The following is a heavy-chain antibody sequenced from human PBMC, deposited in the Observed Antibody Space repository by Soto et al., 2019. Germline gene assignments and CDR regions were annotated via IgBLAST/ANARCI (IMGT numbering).Heavy chain of an antibody. CDR2: IIPLFGTT. Sequence: QVQLVQSGAEVKRPGSSVKVSCKASGGTFSSNSINWVRQAPGQGLEWMGSIIPLFGTTDYAQNFQGRVTISADKFTNTAYMELSSLRSEDTAVYFCARAVLSSSRPSYYQYGMDVWGQGTTVTGSS. J-gene: IGHJ6*02. V-gene: IGHV1-69*06. CDR1: GGTFSSNS. D-gene: IGHD6-19*01. CDR3: ARAVLSSSRPSYYQYGMDV.